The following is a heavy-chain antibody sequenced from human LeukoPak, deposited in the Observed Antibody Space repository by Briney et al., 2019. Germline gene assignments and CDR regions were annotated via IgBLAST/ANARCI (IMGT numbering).Heavy chain of an antibody. CDR3: AKEGTLYYFDY. Sequence: GGSLRLSCAVSGFTFDDYAMHWVRQAPGKGLEWVSSISWNSGRIGYADSVMGRFTTSRDNAKNSLYLQMNSLRPEDTALYFCAKEGTLYYFDYWGQGTLVTVSS. V-gene: IGHV3-9*01. J-gene: IGHJ4*02. CDR1: GFTFDDYA. CDR2: ISWNSGRI.